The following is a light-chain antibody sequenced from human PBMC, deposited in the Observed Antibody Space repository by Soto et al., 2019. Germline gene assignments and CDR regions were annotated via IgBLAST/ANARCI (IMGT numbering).Light chain of an antibody. J-gene: IGKJ4*01. CDR3: MQGAHWPIP. CDR1: QNLVYTDGYTY. V-gene: IGKV2-30*01. Sequence: VMTQSPLSLPVTLVQPSSISCISSQNLVYTDGYTYFSWFQQRPGQSPRRLIYKVSNRDSVVPDRFSGSGSGTDFTLKISRVEAEDVGIYYCMQGAHWPIPFGGRTKVAI. CDR2: KVS.